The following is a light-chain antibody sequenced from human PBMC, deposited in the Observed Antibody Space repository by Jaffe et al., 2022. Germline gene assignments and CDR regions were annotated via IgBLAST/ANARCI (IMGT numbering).Light chain of an antibody. J-gene: IGKJ2*01. CDR3: QHYGSSPPLYT. CDR2: RTS. CDR1: QSLSFTG. Sequence: EIVLTQSPGTLSLSPGERATLSCRASQSLSFTGLAWYQQKPGQAPRLLIHRTSDRATGIPDRFSGSESGTDFTLTISRLEPEDFAVYYCQHYGSSPPLYTFGQGTKLEI. V-gene: IGKV3-20*01.